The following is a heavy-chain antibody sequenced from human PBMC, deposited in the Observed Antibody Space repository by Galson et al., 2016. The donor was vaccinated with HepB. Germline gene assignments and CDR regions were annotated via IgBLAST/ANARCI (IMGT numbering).Heavy chain of an antibody. J-gene: IGHJ4*02. D-gene: IGHD6-6*01. CDR2: ISGSSTTI. CDR1: GFTFSNNA. Sequence: SLRLSCAASGFTFSNNAMSWVRQAPGKGLEWVSEISGSSTTINYADSVKGRFTISRDNSKNTLYLQMNTLRNEDTAIYYWAKMKGTTRPYSFGSWGQGTLVTVSS. V-gene: IGHV3-23*01. CDR3: AKMKGTTRPYSFGS.